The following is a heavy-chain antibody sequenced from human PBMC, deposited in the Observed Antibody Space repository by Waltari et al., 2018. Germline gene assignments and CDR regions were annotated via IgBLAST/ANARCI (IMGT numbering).Heavy chain of an antibody. V-gene: IGHV5-51*01. CDR3: ARPRDSGWYYSGMDV. D-gene: IGHD6-19*01. Sequence: EAQLVQTGADVRKPGESMRISCEVAGYSLPDYCIAWVLRMPGKGIGWMGMIYLRVSDTRDSPFLECEVTMSVKKSIDTAYLEGSSLRASETGIYYGARPRDSGWYYSGMDVWGQGSSVTGSS. CDR2: IYLRVSDT. CDR1: GYSLPDYC. J-gene: IGHJ6*02.